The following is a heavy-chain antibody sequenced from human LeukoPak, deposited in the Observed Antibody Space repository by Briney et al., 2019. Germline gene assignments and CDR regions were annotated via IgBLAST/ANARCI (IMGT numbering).Heavy chain of an antibody. D-gene: IGHD2-15*01. CDR1: GGSISSYY. Sequence: SETLSLTCTVSGGSISSYYWNWSRQPAGKGLEWIGRIYTSGSTNYNSSLKSRVTMSVDTSKNQFSLKLSSMTAADTAVYYCARVWCSGGSCYYFDYWGQGTLVTVSS. J-gene: IGHJ4*02. V-gene: IGHV4-4*07. CDR2: IYTSGST. CDR3: ARVWCSGGSCYYFDY.